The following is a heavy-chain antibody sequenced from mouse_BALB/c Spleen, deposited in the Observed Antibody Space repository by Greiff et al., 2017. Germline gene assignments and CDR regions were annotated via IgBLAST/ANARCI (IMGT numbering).Heavy chain of an antibody. D-gene: IGHD1-1*01. CDR2: IYPGDGDT. Sequence: VQLQESAAELARPGASVKMSCKASGYTFTSYTMHWVKQRPGQGLEWIGAIYPGDGDTRYTQKFKGKATLTADKSSSTAYMQLSSLASEDSAVYYCARPSYYYGTSWGQGTTLTVSS. CDR1: GYTFTSYT. J-gene: IGHJ2*01. CDR3: ARPSYYYGTS. V-gene: IGHV1-87*01.